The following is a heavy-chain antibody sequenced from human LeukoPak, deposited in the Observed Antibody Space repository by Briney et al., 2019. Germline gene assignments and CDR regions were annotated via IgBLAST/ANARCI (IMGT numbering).Heavy chain of an antibody. V-gene: IGHV3-30*03. CDR1: GFTFSSYG. J-gene: IGHJ3*02. CDR3: ARRDSGYDNRAFDI. CDR2: ISYDGSNK. Sequence: GGSLRLSCAASGFTFSSYGMHWVRQAPGKGLEWVAVISYDGSNKYYADSVKGRFTISRDNSKNTLYLQIHSLRAEDTAVYYCARRDSGYDNRAFDIWGQGTMVIVSS. D-gene: IGHD5-12*01.